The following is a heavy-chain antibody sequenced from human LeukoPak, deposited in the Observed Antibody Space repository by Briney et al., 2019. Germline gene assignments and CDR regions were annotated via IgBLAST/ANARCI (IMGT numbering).Heavy chain of an antibody. CDR2: ISGSGGST. Sequence: GGSLRLSCAASGFTFSSYAMSWARQAPGKGLEWVSAISGSGGSTYYADSVKGRFTISRDNSKNTLYLQMNSLRAEDTAVYYCAKDYDSSGYYFDAFDIWGQGTMVTVSS. CDR1: GFTFSSYA. CDR3: AKDYDSSGYYFDAFDI. D-gene: IGHD3-22*01. J-gene: IGHJ3*02. V-gene: IGHV3-23*01.